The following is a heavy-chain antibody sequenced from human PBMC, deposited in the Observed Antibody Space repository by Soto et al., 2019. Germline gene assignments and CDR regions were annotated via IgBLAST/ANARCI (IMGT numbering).Heavy chain of an antibody. CDR1: GVSFSGYY. D-gene: IGHD2-2*01. J-gene: IGHJ4*02. CDR3: ARGPGDDIVVVPAADDYSNNPDY. Sequence: SETLSLTCAVYGVSFSGYYWIWIRQPPGKGLEWIGEINHSGSTNYNPSLKSRVTISVDTSKNQFSLKLSSVTAADTAVYYCARGPGDDIVVVPAADDYSNNPDYWGQGTLVTVSS. CDR2: INHSGST. V-gene: IGHV4-34*01.